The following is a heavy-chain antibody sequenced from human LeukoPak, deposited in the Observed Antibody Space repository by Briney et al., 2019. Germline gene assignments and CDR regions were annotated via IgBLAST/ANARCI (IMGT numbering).Heavy chain of an antibody. CDR1: GFTFSNYD. Sequence: PGGSLRLSCAASGFTFSNYDMHWVRQATGKGLEWVAAIGTDGDTYYPGSVKGRFTISRENAKNSLYLQMNSLRAGDTAVYYCARGGSSSLIDYWGQGTLVTVSS. CDR3: ARGGSSSLIDY. J-gene: IGHJ4*02. D-gene: IGHD6-13*01. V-gene: IGHV3-13*04. CDR2: IGTDGDT.